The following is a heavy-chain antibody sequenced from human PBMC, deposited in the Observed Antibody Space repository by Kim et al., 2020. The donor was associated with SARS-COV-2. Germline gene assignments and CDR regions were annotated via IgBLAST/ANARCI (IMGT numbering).Heavy chain of an antibody. Sequence: SETLSLTCAVYGGSFSGYYWSWIRQPPGKGLEWIGEINHSGSTNYNPSLKSRVTISVDTSKNQFSLKLSSVTAADTAVYYCARVCGYDSSGYYYVFDYWG. CDR1: GGSFSGYY. D-gene: IGHD3-22*01. J-gene: IGHJ4*01. CDR3: ARVCGYDSSGYYYVFDY. V-gene: IGHV4-34*01. CDR2: INHSGST.